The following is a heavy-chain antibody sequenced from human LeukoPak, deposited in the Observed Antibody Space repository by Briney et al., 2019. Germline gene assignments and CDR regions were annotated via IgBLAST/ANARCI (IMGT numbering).Heavy chain of an antibody. D-gene: IGHD3-22*01. CDR1: GYTFTGYY. CDR3: ARDNLAYYYDSSGYYSN. CDR2: INTNTGNP. V-gene: IGHV7-4-1*02. Sequence: ASVKVSCKASGYTFTGYYMHWVRQAPGQGLEWMGWINTNTGNPTYAQGFTGRFVFSLDTSVSTAYLQISSLKAEDTAVYYCARDNLAYYYDSSGYYSNWGQGTLVTVSS. J-gene: IGHJ4*02.